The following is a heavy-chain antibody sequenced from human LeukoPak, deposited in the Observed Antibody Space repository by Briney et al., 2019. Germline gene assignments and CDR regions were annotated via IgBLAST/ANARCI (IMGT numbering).Heavy chain of an antibody. CDR3: ARERAPGDCSGGSCYSFCDY. D-gene: IGHD2-15*01. Sequence: SETLSLTCTVSGGSISSYYWSWIRQPAGKGLEWIGRIYTSGSTNYNPSLKSRVTMSVDTFKNQFSLKLSSVTAADTAVYYCARERAPGDCSGGSCYSFCDYWGQGTLVTVSS. CDR2: IYTSGST. V-gene: IGHV4-4*07. CDR1: GGSISSYY. J-gene: IGHJ4*02.